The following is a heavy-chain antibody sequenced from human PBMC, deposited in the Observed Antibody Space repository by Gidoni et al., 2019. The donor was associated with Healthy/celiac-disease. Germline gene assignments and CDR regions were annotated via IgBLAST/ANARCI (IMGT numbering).Heavy chain of an antibody. V-gene: IGHV4-34*01. D-gene: IGHD2-15*01. CDR2: INHSGST. CDR1: GGSVSGYY. J-gene: IGHJ6*02. Sequence: QVQLQQWGAGLLKPSETLSLTCAAYGGSVSGYYWSWIRQPPGKGPEWIGEINHSGSTNYHPSLKSRVTISVDTSKNQFSLKLSSVTAADTAVYYCARGLAYCSGGSCYYYGMDVWGQGTTVTVSS. CDR3: ARGLAYCSGGSCYYYGMDV.